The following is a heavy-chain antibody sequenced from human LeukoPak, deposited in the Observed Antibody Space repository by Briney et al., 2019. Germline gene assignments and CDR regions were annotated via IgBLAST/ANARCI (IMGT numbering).Heavy chain of an antibody. V-gene: IGHV3-13*01. CDR3: AREREVAGWVDP. J-gene: IGHJ5*02. D-gene: IGHD6-19*01. CDR1: GFTFSSYD. Sequence: GGSLRLSCAASGFTFSSYDMHWVRQATGKGLEWVSAIGTAGDTYYPGSVKGRFTISRENAKNSLYLQMNSLRAGDTAVYYCAREREVAGWVDPCGQGTLVTVSS. CDR2: IGTAGDT.